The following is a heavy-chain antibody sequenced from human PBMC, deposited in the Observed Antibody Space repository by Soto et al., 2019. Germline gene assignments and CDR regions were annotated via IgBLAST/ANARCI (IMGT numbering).Heavy chain of an antibody. CDR3: AKDLMAVAGTLGYYFDY. D-gene: IGHD6-19*01. CDR2: ISYDGSNK. Sequence: QVQLVESGGGVVQPGRSLRLSCAASGFTFSSYGMHWVRQAPGKGLEWVAVISYDGSNKYYADSVKGRFTISRDNSKNTLYLQMNSLRAEDTAVYYCAKDLMAVAGTLGYYFDYWGQGTLVTVSS. V-gene: IGHV3-30*18. J-gene: IGHJ4*02. CDR1: GFTFSSYG.